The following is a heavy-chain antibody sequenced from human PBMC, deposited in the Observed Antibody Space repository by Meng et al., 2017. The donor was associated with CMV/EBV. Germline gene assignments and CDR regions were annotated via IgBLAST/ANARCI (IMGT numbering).Heavy chain of an antibody. J-gene: IGHJ3*01. V-gene: IGHV3-21*01. CDR2: ISSSSNYI. Sequence: GESLKISCAASGFTFSSYSMNWVRQAPGKGLEWVSSISSSSNYIYYADSMKGRFAISRDNAKNSLYLQMNSLRAEDTAVYYCARAHVTFYYGSGTSPWGAFDFWGQGTMVTVSS. CDR1: GFTFSSYS. D-gene: IGHD3-10*01. CDR3: ARAHVTFYYGSGTSPWGAFDF.